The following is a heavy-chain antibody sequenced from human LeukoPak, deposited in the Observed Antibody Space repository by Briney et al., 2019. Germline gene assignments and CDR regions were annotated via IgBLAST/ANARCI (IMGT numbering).Heavy chain of an antibody. CDR2: IWYNGSKK. CDR3: ARDPYGSGDGYFDY. Sequence: PGGSLRLSCAASGFTFSDHGMHWVRQAPGKGLEWVAIIWYNGSKKYYAESVKGRFTIYRDNSKNTLYLQMSSLRAEDTAVYYCARDPYGSGDGYFDYWGQGTLVTVSS. D-gene: IGHD3-10*01. CDR1: GFTFSDHG. V-gene: IGHV3-33*01. J-gene: IGHJ4*02.